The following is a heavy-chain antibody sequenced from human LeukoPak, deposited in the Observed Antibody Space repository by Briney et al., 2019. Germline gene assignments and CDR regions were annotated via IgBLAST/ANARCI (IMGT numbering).Heavy chain of an antibody. Sequence: GGSLRPSCAASGFTFSRYWMHWVRQAPGKGLVWVSRINSDGSTTNYADSVKGRFTVSRDNAKSTLYLQMNSLRAEDTAVYYCARENISTGYPFDYWGQGTLVTVSS. CDR1: GFTFSRYW. CDR2: INSDGSTT. V-gene: IGHV3-74*01. J-gene: IGHJ4*02. D-gene: IGHD3-9*01. CDR3: ARENISTGYPFDY.